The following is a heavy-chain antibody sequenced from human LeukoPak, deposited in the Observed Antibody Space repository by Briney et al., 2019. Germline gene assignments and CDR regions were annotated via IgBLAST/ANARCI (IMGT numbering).Heavy chain of an antibody. CDR1: GFTFSNAW. CDR2: IKSKTDGGTT. Sequence: PGGSLRPSCAASGFTFSNAWMSWVRQAPGKGLEWVGRIKSKTDGGTTDYAAPVKGRFTISRDDSKNTLYLQMNSLKTEDTAVYYCTTIYCSSTSCHSDYWGQGTLVTVSS. J-gene: IGHJ4*02. CDR3: TTIYCSSTSCHSDY. D-gene: IGHD2-2*01. V-gene: IGHV3-15*01.